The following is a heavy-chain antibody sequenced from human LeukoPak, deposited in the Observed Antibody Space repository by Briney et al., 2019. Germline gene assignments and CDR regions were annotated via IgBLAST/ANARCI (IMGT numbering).Heavy chain of an antibody. D-gene: IGHD2-15*01. CDR3: AREACNGNSCYLLDY. Sequence: GRSLRLSCAASGFTFDDYAMHWVRQAPGKGLEWVSGISWKGDIIGYADSVKGRFTISRENAKNSLYLQMDSLRAGDTAVYYCAREACNGNSCYLLDYWGQGTLVTVSS. J-gene: IGHJ4*02. CDR2: ISWKGDII. CDR1: GFTFDDYA. V-gene: IGHV3-9*01.